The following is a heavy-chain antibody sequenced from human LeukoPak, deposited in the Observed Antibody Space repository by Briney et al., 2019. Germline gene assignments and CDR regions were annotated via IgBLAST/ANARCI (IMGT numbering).Heavy chain of an antibody. V-gene: IGHV3-30-3*01. Sequence: GGSLRLSCAASGFTFNIYALHWVRQAPGKGLEWMAIISHDGSDKSYADSVKGRFSISRDDSKNTLYLQMSSLRAEDTAVYYCARDRDTAMGLWGQGTLVTVSS. CDR1: GFTFNIYA. CDR3: ARDRDTAMGL. D-gene: IGHD5-18*01. J-gene: IGHJ4*02. CDR2: ISHDGSDK.